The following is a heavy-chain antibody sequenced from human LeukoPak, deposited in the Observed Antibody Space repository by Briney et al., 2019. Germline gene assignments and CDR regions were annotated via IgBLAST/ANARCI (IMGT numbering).Heavy chain of an antibody. Sequence: SETLSLTCTVSGGSISSYYWSWIRQPPGKGLEWIGYIYYSGSTNYNPSLKSRVTISVDTSKNQFSLKLSSVTAADTAVYYCARAGDTLEDDYWGQGTLVTVSS. CDR1: GGSISSYY. CDR3: ARAGDTLEDDY. CDR2: IYYSGST. J-gene: IGHJ4*02. V-gene: IGHV4-59*01.